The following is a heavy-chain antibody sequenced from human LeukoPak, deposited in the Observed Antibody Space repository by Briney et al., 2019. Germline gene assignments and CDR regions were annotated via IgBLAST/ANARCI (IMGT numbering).Heavy chain of an antibody. D-gene: IGHD3-3*01. Sequence: GGSLRLSCAASGFTFDDYAMHWVRQAPGKGLEWVSLISGDGGSTYYADSVKGRFTISRDNSKNSVYLQMNSLRTEDAALYYCVKEAIFGAVIRWFHPWGQGTLVTVSS. V-gene: IGHV3-43*02. CDR2: ISGDGGST. CDR3: VKEAIFGAVIRWFHP. J-gene: IGHJ5*02. CDR1: GFTFDDYA.